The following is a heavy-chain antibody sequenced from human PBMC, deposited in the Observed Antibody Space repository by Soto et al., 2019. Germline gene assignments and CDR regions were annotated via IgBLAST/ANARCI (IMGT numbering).Heavy chain of an antibody. V-gene: IGHV7-4-1*01. CDR2: SNTNTGNP. Sequence: QVQLVQSGAELKKPGASVKVSCKASGYTFTSYAMNWVRQDPGQGLEWMGWSNTNTGNPTYAQGCTGLFVFSLDTSVSTAYLQICSLKAEDPAVYYFARHDGSLDAFDIWGQGTMVTVSS. D-gene: IGHD1-26*01. CDR3: ARHDGSLDAFDI. CDR1: GYTFTSYA. J-gene: IGHJ3*02.